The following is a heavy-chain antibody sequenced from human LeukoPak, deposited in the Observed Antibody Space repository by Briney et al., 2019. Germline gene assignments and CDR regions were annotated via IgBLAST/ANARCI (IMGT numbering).Heavy chain of an antibody. Sequence: ASVKVSCKASGGTFSSYAISWVRQAPGQGLEWMGGIIPIFGTANYAQKFQGRVTITADESTCTAYMELSSLRSEDTAVYYCARSYYDSSGVNYFDYWGQGTLVTVSS. CDR1: GGTFSSYA. D-gene: IGHD3-22*01. J-gene: IGHJ4*02. CDR2: IIPIFGTA. V-gene: IGHV1-69*13. CDR3: ARSYYDSSGVNYFDY.